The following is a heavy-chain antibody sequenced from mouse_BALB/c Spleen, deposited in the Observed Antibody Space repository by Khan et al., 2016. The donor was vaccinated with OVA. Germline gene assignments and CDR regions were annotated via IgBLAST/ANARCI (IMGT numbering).Heavy chain of an antibody. CDR2: ISYSGNT. CDR1: GDSITRGY. J-gene: IGHJ3*01. V-gene: IGHV3-8*02. CDR3: ACELRGFAY. D-gene: IGHD1-1*01. Sequence: EVQLQESGPSLVKPSQTLSLTCSVTGDSITRGYWNWIRKFPGNKLDYMGYISYSGNTYCSPSLKSRISITRDTSKNQYCLQLNSVTIEDTATYYCACELRGFAYWGQGTLVTVSA.